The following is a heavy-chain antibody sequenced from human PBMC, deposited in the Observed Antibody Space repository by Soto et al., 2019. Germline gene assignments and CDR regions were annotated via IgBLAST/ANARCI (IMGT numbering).Heavy chain of an antibody. CDR2: MSTRDTYL. D-gene: IGHD6-19*01. V-gene: IGHV3-21*04. Sequence: GALRRSCKASGFAFSDYSRSWVRQAPGKGLEWVSSMSTRDTYLFHADSLEGRFTMSRDDAKNSLSLQMISLRAEDTAVYYCARSVAVADHVDYWGQGTLVTVSS. J-gene: IGHJ4*02. CDR1: GFAFSDYS. CDR3: ARSVAVADHVDY.